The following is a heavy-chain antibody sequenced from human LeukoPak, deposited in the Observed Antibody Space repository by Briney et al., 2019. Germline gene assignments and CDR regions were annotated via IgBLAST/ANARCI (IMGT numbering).Heavy chain of an antibody. CDR2: ISSSSSYI. D-gene: IGHD6-13*01. V-gene: IGHV3-21*01. J-gene: IGHJ6*02. Sequence: GGSLRLSCAASGFTFSSYSMNWVRQAPGKGLEWVSSISSSSSYIYYADSVKGRFTISRDNAKNTLYLQMNSLRAEDTAVYYCARGYSSSWYLYYYYGMDVWGQGTTVTVSS. CDR3: ARGYSSSWYLYYYYGMDV. CDR1: GFTFSSYS.